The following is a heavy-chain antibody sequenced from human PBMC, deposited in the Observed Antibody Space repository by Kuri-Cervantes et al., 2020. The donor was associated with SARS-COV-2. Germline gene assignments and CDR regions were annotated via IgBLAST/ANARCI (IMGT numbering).Heavy chain of an antibody. Sequence: ASVKVSCKASGYTFTSYGISWVRQAPGRGLEWMGWISAYNGNTNYAQKLQGRVTMTTDTSTSTAYMELRSLRSDDTAGYYCARDPPTYYYDSSGYVSAFDIWGQGTMVTVSS. V-gene: IGHV1-18*04. CDR3: ARDPPTYYYDSSGYVSAFDI. J-gene: IGHJ3*02. CDR2: ISAYNGNT. D-gene: IGHD3-22*01. CDR1: GYTFTSYG.